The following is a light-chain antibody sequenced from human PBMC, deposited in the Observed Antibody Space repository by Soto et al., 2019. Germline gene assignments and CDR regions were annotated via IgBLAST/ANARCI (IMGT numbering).Light chain of an antibody. V-gene: IGKV3-20*01. CDR3: QHYGSSSL. J-gene: IGKJ3*01. CDR1: QSVSSSY. CDR2: GAS. Sequence: EIVLTQAPGTLSLSPGERATLSCRASQSVSSSYLAWYQQKPGQAPRLLIYGASSRATVIPDRFSVSASGTDFTLTIGSLEPEVFAVYYCQHYGSSSLFGPGTKVDIK.